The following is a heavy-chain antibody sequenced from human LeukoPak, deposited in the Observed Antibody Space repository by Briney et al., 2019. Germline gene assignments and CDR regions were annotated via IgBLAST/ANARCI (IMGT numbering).Heavy chain of an antibody. D-gene: IGHD2-15*01. CDR1: GGSISSYY. CDR3: ARHGSGGSCYLSSPLDAFDI. Sequence: SETLSLTCTVSGGSISSYYWSWIRQPPGKGLEWIGYIYYSGSTNYNPSLKSRVTISVDTSKNQFSLKLSSVTAADTAVYYCARHGSGGSCYLSSPLDAFDIWGQGTMVTVSS. V-gene: IGHV4-59*08. J-gene: IGHJ3*02. CDR2: IYYSGST.